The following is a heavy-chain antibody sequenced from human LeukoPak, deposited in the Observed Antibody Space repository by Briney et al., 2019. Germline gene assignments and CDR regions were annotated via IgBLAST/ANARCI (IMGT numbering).Heavy chain of an antibody. J-gene: IGHJ4*02. D-gene: IGHD3-10*01. CDR2: ISSSSSYI. CDR1: GFTFSSYS. CDR3: ARGYYYGSGSYYPLAY. V-gene: IGHV3-21*01. Sequence: PGGSLRLSCAASGFTFSSYSMNWVRQAPGKGLEWVSSISSSSSYIYYADSVKGRFTISRDNAKNSLCLQMNSLRAEDTAVYYCARGYYYGSGSYYPLAYWGQGTLVTVSS.